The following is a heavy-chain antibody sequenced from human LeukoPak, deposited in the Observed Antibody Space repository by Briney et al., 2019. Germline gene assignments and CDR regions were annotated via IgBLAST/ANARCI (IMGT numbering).Heavy chain of an antibody. CDR2: INHSGST. Sequence: PGGSLRLSCAASGFTFSDYYMSWIRQPPGKGLEWIGEINHSGSTNYNPSLKSRVTISVDTSKNQFSLKLSSVTAADTAVYYCARGIPPGITIFGVVIRNWFDPWGQGTLVTVSS. CDR1: GFTFSDYY. J-gene: IGHJ5*02. V-gene: IGHV4-34*01. CDR3: ARGIPPGITIFGVVIRNWFDP. D-gene: IGHD3-3*01.